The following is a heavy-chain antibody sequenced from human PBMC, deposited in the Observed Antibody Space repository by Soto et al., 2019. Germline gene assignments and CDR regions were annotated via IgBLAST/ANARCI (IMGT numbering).Heavy chain of an antibody. Sequence: SETLSLTCTVSGGSISSYYWSWIRQPPGKGLEWIGYIYYSGSTNYNPSLKSRVTISVDTSKNQFSLKLSSVTAADTAVYYCARHYYYYGMDVWGQGTTVTVSS. CDR2: IYYSGST. J-gene: IGHJ6*02. V-gene: IGHV4-59*08. CDR3: ARHYYYYGMDV. CDR1: GGSISSYY.